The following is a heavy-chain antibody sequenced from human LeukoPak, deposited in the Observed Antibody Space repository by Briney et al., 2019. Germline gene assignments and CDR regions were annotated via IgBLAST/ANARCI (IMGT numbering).Heavy chain of an antibody. CDR2: INAGNGNT. Sequence: GASVKVSCKASGYTFTSYAMHWVRQAPGQRLEWMGWINAGNGNTKYSQKFQGRVTITRDTSASTAYMELSSLRSEDTAVYYCAGPTPRSSGWYRLDYWGQGTLVTVSS. D-gene: IGHD6-19*01. V-gene: IGHV1-3*01. CDR1: GYTFTSYA. J-gene: IGHJ4*02. CDR3: AGPTPRSSGWYRLDY.